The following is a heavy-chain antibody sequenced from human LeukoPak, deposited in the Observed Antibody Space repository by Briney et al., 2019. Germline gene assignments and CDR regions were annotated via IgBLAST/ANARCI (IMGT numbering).Heavy chain of an antibody. CDR2: ISYDGSNK. CDR3: AKDRYDSSEGWIDY. CDR1: GFTFSSYW. Sequence: GGSLRLSCAASGFTFSSYWMSWVRQAPGKGLEWVAVISYDGSNKYYADSVKGRFTISRENSKNTLYLQMNSLRAEDTAVYYCAKDRYDSSEGWIDYWGQGTLVTVSS. D-gene: IGHD3-22*01. J-gene: IGHJ4*02. V-gene: IGHV3-30*18.